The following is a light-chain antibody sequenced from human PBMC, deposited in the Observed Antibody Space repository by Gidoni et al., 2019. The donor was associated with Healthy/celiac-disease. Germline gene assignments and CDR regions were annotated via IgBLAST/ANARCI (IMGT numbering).Light chain of an antibody. CDR1: SSNIGAGYD. CDR3: QSYDSSLSGSGV. V-gene: IGLV1-40*01. CDR2: GNS. J-gene: IGLJ2*01. Sequence: QSVLTQPPSVSGAPGQRVTISCTGSSSNIGAGYDDHWYQQLPGTAPKLLIYGNSTRPSGVPDRFSGSKSGTSASLAITGLQAEDEADYYCQSYDSSLSGSGVFGGGTKLTVL.